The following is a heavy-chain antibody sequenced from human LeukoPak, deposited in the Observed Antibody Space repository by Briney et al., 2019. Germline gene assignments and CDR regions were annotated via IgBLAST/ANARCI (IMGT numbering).Heavy chain of an antibody. J-gene: IGHJ4*02. D-gene: IGHD3-10*01. CDR3: ARGRGSGSYYNDPYDY. CDR2: IIPIFGTA. CDR1: GYTFTSYG. Sequence: ASVKVSCKASGYTFTSYGISWVRQAPGQGLEWMGGIIPIFGTANYAQKFQGRVTITADESTSTAYMELSSLRSEDTAVYYCARGRGSGSYYNDPYDYWGQGTLVTVSS. V-gene: IGHV1-69*13.